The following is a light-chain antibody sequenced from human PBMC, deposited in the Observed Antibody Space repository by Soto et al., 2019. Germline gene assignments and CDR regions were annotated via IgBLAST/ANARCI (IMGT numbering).Light chain of an antibody. CDR3: QQYGWT. J-gene: IGKJ1*01. V-gene: IGKV1-17*01. CDR1: QGIRND. Sequence: DIQMTQSPSSLSASVGDRVTITCRASQGIRNDLGWYQQKPGKAPKRLIYDASSLESGVPSRFSGSGSGTEFTLTISSLQPDDFATYYCQQYGWTFGQGTKVDIK. CDR2: DAS.